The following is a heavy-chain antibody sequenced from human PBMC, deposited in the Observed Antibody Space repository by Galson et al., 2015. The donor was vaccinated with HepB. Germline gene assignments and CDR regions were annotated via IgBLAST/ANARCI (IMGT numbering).Heavy chain of an antibody. Sequence: SVKVSCKASGSSFSDFGISWVRQAPGQGLEWVGWISGYNGHTQYAQKLQDRVTLTRDTSTSVGYMELRSLRSDDTAVYYCVRGVFVKQWVIFGVAEYFDFWGQGTLVTVSS. CDR3: VRGVFVKQWVIFGVAEYFDF. V-gene: IGHV1-18*01. CDR1: GSSFSDFG. J-gene: IGHJ4*02. CDR2: ISGYNGHT. D-gene: IGHD6-19*01.